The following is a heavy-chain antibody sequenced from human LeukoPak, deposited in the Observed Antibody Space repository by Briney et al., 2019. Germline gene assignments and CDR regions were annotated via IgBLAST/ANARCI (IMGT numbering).Heavy chain of an antibody. D-gene: IGHD6-6*01. Sequence: SETLSLTCTVSGGSISDSGYYWGWIRQPPGKGLEWIGRIYYSGTTYYNPSLKSRVTISVDTSKNQFSLKLTSVTAADTAVYYCARNSIGIAARYYYSYMDVWGKGTTVTVSS. CDR3: ARNSIGIAARYYYSYMDV. J-gene: IGHJ6*03. CDR2: IYYSGTT. CDR1: GGSISDSGYY. V-gene: IGHV4-39*07.